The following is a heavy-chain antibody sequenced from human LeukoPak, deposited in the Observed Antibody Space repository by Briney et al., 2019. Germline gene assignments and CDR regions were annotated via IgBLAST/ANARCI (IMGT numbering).Heavy chain of an antibody. J-gene: IGHJ3*02. CDR3: ARDPTAKDVFDI. Sequence: GGSLRLSCAASGFIFSSYNMNWVRQAPGKGLEWVSSITSSSGYIYYADSLRGRFTIFGDNAKNSLYLQMNSLRPEDTAVYYCARDPTAKDVFDIWGQGTMVTVSS. V-gene: IGHV3-21*01. D-gene: IGHD5-18*01. CDR2: ITSSSGYI. CDR1: GFIFSSYN.